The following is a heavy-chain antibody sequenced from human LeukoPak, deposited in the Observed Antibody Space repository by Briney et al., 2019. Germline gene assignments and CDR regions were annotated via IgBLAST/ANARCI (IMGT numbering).Heavy chain of an antibody. Sequence: ASVKVSCKASGYSFSANYRHWLRQALRERLEWMGWINPQSGSTSSAQKFQGRVTMARDTSITTGYMELNGLTPDDTAVYYCARDNNSAADYWGQGTLVTVSS. CDR3: ARDNNSAADY. D-gene: IGHD1/OR15-1a*01. V-gene: IGHV1-2*02. J-gene: IGHJ4*02. CDR2: INPQSGST. CDR1: GYSFSANY.